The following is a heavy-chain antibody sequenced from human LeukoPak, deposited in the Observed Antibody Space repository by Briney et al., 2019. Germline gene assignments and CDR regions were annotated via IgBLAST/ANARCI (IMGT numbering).Heavy chain of an antibody. CDR3: ARVITWGGYNWKAFDI. CDR2: INPNSGGT. V-gene: IGHV1-2*02. CDR1: GYTFTGYY. Sequence: GASVKVSCKASGYTFTGYYMHWVRQAPGQGLEWMGWINPNSGGTNYAQKFQGRVTMTRDTSISTAYMELSRLRSDDTAVYYCARVITWGGYNWKAFDIWGQGTMVTVSS. D-gene: IGHD5-24*01. J-gene: IGHJ3*02.